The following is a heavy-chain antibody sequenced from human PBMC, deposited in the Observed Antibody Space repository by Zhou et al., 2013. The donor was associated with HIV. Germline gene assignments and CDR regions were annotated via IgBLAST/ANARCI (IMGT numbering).Heavy chain of an antibody. V-gene: IGHV1-69*05. D-gene: IGHD2-21*01. Sequence: QVQLVQSGAEVKKPGSSVKVSCKASGGTFSTYAFSWVRQAPGQGLEWMGGIIPFFGTVNYAQKFQDRLTITTDGSTRTAYMELSGLTSEDTAVYYCARGHHCGDQCYFHFDTWGQGSLVTVSS. CDR1: GGTFSTYA. J-gene: IGHJ4*02. CDR3: ARGHHCGDQCYFHFDT. CDR2: IIPFFGTV.